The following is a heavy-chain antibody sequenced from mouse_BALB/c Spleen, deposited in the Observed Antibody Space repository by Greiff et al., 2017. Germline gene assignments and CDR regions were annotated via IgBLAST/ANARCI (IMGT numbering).Heavy chain of an antibody. J-gene: IGHJ1*01. D-gene: IGHD1-2*01. CDR2: ISYSGST. V-gene: IGHV3-2*02. CDR1: GYSITSDYA. CDR3: ASLLRLRYFDV. Sequence: EVKLMESGPGLVKPSQSLSLTCTVTGYSITSDYAWNWIRQFPGNKLEWMGYISYSGSTSYNPSLKSRISITRDTSKNQFFLQLNSVTTEDTATYYCASLLRLRYFDVWGAGTTVTVSS.